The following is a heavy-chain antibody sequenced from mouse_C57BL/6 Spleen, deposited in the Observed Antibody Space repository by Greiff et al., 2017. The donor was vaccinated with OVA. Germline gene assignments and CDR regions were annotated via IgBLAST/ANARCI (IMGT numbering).Heavy chain of an antibody. Sequence: VQLQESGPGLVAPSQSLYITCTVSGFSLTSYAISWVRQPPGKGLEWLGVIWTGGGTNYTYDLKYQPSISNDNSTGQVFLKRNSLQTDDTARYYCSRAYYSNYWYFDVWGTGTTVTVSS. CDR1: GFSLTSYA. D-gene: IGHD2-5*01. J-gene: IGHJ1*03. CDR3: SRAYYSNYWYFDV. CDR2: IWTGGGT. V-gene: IGHV2-9-1*01.